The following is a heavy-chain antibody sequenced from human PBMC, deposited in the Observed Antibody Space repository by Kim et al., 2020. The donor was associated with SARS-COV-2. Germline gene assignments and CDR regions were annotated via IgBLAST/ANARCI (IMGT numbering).Heavy chain of an antibody. CDR3: ARRVRGDCGLPKPHFDY. Sequence: SETLSLTCTVSGGSISSSSYYWGWIRQPPGKGLEWIGSIYYSGSTYYNPSLKSRVTISVDTSKNQFSLKLSSVTAADTAVYYCARRVRGDCGLPKPHFDYWGQGTLVTVSS. CDR2: IYYSGST. D-gene: IGHD2-21*02. V-gene: IGHV4-39*01. J-gene: IGHJ4*02. CDR1: GGSISSSSYY.